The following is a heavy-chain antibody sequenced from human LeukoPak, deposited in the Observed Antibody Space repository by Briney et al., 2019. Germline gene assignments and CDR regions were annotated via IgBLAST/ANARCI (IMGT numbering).Heavy chain of an antibody. Sequence: SETLSLTCAVYGGSFSGYYWSWIRQPPGKGLEWIGEINHSGSTNYNPSLKSRVTISVDTSKNQFSLKLSSVTAADTAVYCAKSNGYGLIDIWGQGTMVTVSS. D-gene: IGHD3-22*01. CDR1: GGSFSGYY. J-gene: IGHJ3*02. V-gene: IGHV4-34*03. CDR3: AKSNGYGLIDI. CDR2: INHSGST.